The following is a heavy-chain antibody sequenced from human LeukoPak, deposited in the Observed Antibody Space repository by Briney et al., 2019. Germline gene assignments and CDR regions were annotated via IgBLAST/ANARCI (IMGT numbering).Heavy chain of an antibody. CDR1: GYSISSGYY. V-gene: IGHV4-38-2*02. D-gene: IGHD1-26*01. Sequence: SETLSLTCTVSGYSISSGYYWGWIRQPPGKGLEWIGSIYHSGSTYYNPSLKSRVTISVDTSKNQFSLKLSSVTAADTAVYYCARRALGAIDYWGQGTLVTVSS. CDR3: ARRALGAIDY. CDR2: IYHSGST. J-gene: IGHJ4*02.